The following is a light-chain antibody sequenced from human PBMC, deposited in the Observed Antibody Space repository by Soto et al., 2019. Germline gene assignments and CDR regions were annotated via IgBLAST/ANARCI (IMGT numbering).Light chain of an antibody. Sequence: IQMTQSPSSLSASVGDRVTITCRASHDISTHLNWYQQMPGKAPKLLIYETSNVQTGVPSRFSGHGSETDFVFTISNLQPEDIGTYYCQQYDNVGITFGQGTRLDIK. CDR2: ETS. CDR1: HDISTH. V-gene: IGKV1-33*01. CDR3: QQYDNVGIT. J-gene: IGKJ5*01.